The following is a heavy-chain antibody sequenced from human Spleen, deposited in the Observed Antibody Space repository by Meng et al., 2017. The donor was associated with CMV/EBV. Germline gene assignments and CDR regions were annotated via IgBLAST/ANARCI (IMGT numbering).Heavy chain of an antibody. J-gene: IGHJ6*02. Sequence: LETLSLTCTVSGGSVSIGSYYWSWVRQPPGKGLEWIGDIYRSGSTKYNPSLESRITISVDMSKNHFSLKLSSVTAADTAVYYCARECDTTSCYYYGMGVWGQGTTVTVSS. D-gene: IGHD2-2*01. V-gene: IGHV4-61*03. CDR2: IYRSGST. CDR3: ARECDTTSCYYYGMGV. CDR1: GGSVSIGSYY.